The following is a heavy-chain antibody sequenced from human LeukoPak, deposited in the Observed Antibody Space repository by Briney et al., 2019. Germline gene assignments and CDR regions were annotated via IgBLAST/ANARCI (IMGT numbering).Heavy chain of an antibody. CDR1: RFTFSSFS. CDR3: AREHSRIARDGFDI. CDR2: MSYDGSNK. V-gene: IGHV3-30-3*01. Sequence: GGSLRLSCAASRFTFSSFSMHWVRQAPGKGLEWVAVMSYDGSNKYYADSVKGRFTISRDNSKNTLYLQMNSLRAEDTAVYYCAREHSRIARDGFDIWGQGTMVTVSS. D-gene: IGHD6-13*01. J-gene: IGHJ3*02.